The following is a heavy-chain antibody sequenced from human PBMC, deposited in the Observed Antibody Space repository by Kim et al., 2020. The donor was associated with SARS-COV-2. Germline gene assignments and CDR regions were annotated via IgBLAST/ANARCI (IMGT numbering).Heavy chain of an antibody. CDR2: ISAYNGNT. CDR1: GYTFTSYG. J-gene: IGHJ6*02. V-gene: IGHV1-18*01. CDR3: AREGRNSYGSGSYYYYYYGMDV. Sequence: ASVKVSCKASGYTFTSYGISWVRQAPGQGLEWMGWISAYNGNTNYAQKLQGRVTMTTDTSTSTAYMELRSLRSDDTAVYYCAREGRNSYGSGSYYYYYYGMDVWGQGTTVTVSS. D-gene: IGHD3-10*01.